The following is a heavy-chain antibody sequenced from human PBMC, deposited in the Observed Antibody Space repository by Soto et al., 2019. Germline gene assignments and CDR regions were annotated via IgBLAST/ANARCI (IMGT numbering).Heavy chain of an antibody. D-gene: IGHD6-19*01. CDR2: IIGSGGST. CDR1: GFTFSSYA. J-gene: IGHJ4*02. V-gene: IGHV3-23*01. Sequence: EVQLLESGGGLVQPGGSLRLSCAASGFTFSSYAMSWVRQAPGKGLEWVSAIIGSGGSTYYADSVKGRFTISRDNSQNTLYLQMNSLRAEDTAVYYCAKDRWAVADPLDYWGQGTLVTVSS. CDR3: AKDRWAVADPLDY.